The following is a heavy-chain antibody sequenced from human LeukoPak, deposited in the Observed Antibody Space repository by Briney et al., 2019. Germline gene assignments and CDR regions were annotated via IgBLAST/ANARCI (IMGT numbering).Heavy chain of an antibody. V-gene: IGHV1-46*01. CDR2: INPSGGST. CDR1: GYTFTSYY. Sequence: ASVKVSCKASGYTFTSYYMHWVRQAPGQGLEWMGIINPSGGSTSYAQKFQGRVTMTRDTSTSTVYMELSSLRSEDTAVYYCAGDVVTPFQFDYWGQGTLVTVSS. D-gene: IGHD4-23*01. J-gene: IGHJ4*02. CDR3: AGDVVTPFQFDY.